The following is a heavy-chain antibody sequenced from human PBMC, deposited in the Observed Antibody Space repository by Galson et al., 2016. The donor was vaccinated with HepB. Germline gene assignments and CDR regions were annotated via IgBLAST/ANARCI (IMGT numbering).Heavy chain of an antibody. D-gene: IGHD3-10*01. CDR3: ARPRINTQGFYFDH. V-gene: IGHV4-39*07. Sequence: TLSLTCSVSGGSISSSSYYWGWIRQPPGKGLEWIGTIAQSGSTYYNPSLKSRVTTSLDTSKNHLSLRLSSVTAADTAVYYCARPRINTQGFYFDHWGQGTLVTVSS. J-gene: IGHJ4*02. CDR2: IAQSGST. CDR1: GGSISSSSYY.